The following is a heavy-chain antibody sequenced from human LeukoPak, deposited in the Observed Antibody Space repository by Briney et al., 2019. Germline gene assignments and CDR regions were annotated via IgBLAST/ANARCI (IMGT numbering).Heavy chain of an antibody. CDR1: GGSISSGSYY. V-gene: IGHV4-61*02. CDR3: ARSSSLDAFDI. CDR2: IYTSGST. D-gene: IGHD6-13*01. Sequence: KSSETLSLTCTVSGGSISSGSYYWSWIRQPAGKGLEWIGRIYTSGSTNYNPSLKSRVTISVDTSKNQFSLKLSSVTAADTAVYYCARSSSLDAFDIWGQGTMVTVSS. J-gene: IGHJ3*02.